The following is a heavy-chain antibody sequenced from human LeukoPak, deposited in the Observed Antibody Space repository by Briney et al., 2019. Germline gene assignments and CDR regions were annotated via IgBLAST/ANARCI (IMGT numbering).Heavy chain of an antibody. CDR1: GGSISSYY. CDR2: IYTSGSN. J-gene: IGHJ4*02. V-gene: IGHV4-4*07. D-gene: IGHD3-22*01. CDR3: ASTDSSGYYFPFDY. Sequence: SETLSLTCTVSGGSISSYYWSWIRQPAGKGLEWIGRIYTSGSNNYNPSLKSRVTISVDTAKNQFSLKLSPVTAADPAVYYCASTDSSGYYFPFDYWGQGTLVTVSS.